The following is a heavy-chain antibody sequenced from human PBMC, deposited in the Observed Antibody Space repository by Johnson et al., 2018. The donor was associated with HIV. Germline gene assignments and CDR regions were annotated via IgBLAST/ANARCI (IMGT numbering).Heavy chain of an antibody. CDR2: IDTAGDT. CDR3: AREGRRDAFDI. J-gene: IGHJ3*02. V-gene: IGHV3-13*01. Sequence: VQLVESGGGVVQPGRSLRLSCAASGFTLSSYDMHWVRQATGKGLEWVSEIDTAGDTYYPGSVKGRFTTSRENAKNSLYLQMNSLRAGDTAVYYCAREGRRDAFDIWGQGTMVTVSS. CDR1: GFTLSSYD.